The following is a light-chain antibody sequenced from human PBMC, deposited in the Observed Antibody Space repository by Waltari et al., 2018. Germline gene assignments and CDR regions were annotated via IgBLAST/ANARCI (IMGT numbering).Light chain of an antibody. CDR2: AAS. CDR3: QKYNSAPRT. CDR1: QSISSY. J-gene: IGKJ1*01. V-gene: IGKV1-39*01. Sequence: DIQMTQSPSSLSASVGDRVTITCRESQSISSYLNWYQQKPGNTPKLLIYAASSLQSGVPSRFSGSGSGTDFTLTISSLQPEDVATYYCQKYNSAPRTFGQGTKVEIK.